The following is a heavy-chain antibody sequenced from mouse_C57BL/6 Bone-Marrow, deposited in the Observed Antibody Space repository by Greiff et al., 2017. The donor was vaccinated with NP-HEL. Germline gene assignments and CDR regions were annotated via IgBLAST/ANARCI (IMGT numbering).Heavy chain of an antibody. Sequence: EVQLQQSGPELVKPGASVKISCKASGYTFTDYYMNWVKQSHGKSLEWIGDINPNNGGTSYNQKFKGKATLTVDKSSSTAYMELRSLTSEDSAVYYCARSGYYRYWGQGTTLTVSS. J-gene: IGHJ2*01. CDR1: GYTFTDYY. CDR2: INPNNGGT. D-gene: IGHD2-3*01. CDR3: ARSGYYRY. V-gene: IGHV1-26*01.